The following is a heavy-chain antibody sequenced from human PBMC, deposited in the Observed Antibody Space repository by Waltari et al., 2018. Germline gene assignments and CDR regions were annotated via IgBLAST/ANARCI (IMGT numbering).Heavy chain of an antibody. CDR2: IYTSGST. Sequence: QVQLQESGPGLVKPSQTLSLTCTVSGGSITSGSYYWSWIRPPAGKGLEWIGRIYTSGSTNYNPSLKSRVTISVDTSKNQFSLKLSSVTAADTAVYYCARAHGSGSRATLPDYWGQGTLVTVSS. CDR1: GGSITSGSYY. J-gene: IGHJ4*02. CDR3: ARAHGSGSRATLPDY. V-gene: IGHV4-61*02. D-gene: IGHD3-10*01.